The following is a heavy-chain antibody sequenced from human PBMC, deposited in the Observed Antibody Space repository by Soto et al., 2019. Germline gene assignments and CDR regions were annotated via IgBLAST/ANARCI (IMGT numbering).Heavy chain of an antibody. CDR2: VSGSGGST. V-gene: IGHV3-23*01. D-gene: IGHD3-9*01. Sequence: GGSLRLSCAASGFTFSNYAMSWVRQAPGKGLEWVSGVSGSGGSTYYADSVKGRFTISRDNSKSTLYLQMNSLRAEDTAVYFCAKDRGYDILTGYYYFDYWGQGTLVTVSS. CDR3: AKDRGYDILTGYYYFDY. J-gene: IGHJ4*02. CDR1: GFTFSNYA.